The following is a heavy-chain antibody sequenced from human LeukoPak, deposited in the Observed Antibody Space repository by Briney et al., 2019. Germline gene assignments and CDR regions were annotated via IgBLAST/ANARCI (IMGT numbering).Heavy chain of an antibody. Sequence: PGGSLRLSCADSGFTFSNYAMSWVRQAPGKELEWVSGITNTADSTYYADSVKGRFTISIDNSRNTLYLQMNSLIKEDTAIYYCAMPPRNPLLCSFDSWGQGTLVTVSS. CDR1: GFTFSNYA. D-gene: IGHD1-14*01. V-gene: IGHV3-23*01. J-gene: IGHJ4*02. CDR2: ITNTADST. CDR3: AMPPRNPLLCSFDS.